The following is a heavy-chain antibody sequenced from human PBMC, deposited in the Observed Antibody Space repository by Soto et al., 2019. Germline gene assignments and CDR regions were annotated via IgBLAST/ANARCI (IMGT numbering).Heavy chain of an antibody. V-gene: IGHV3-23*01. CDR1: GFTFSSYD. CDR3: AGYRSGWLYYSGLDV. D-gene: IGHD6-19*01. Sequence: EVQMLESGGGLVQPGGSLRLSCAASGFTFSSYDMSWVRQAPGKGLEWVSAISGSGGNTFYADSVKGRFTISRDNSKNTLHLQMNSLRAEDMAIYYCAGYRSGWLYYSGLDVWGQGTTVTGS. J-gene: IGHJ6*02. CDR2: ISGSGGNT.